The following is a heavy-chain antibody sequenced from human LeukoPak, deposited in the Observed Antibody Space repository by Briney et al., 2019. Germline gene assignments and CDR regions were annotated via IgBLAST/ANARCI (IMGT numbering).Heavy chain of an antibody. CDR1: GYTFTGYY. J-gene: IGHJ4*02. Sequence: GASVKVSCKASGYTFTGYYMHWVRQAPGQGLEWMGWISAYNGNTNYAQKLQGRVTMTTDTSTSTAYMELRSLRSDDTAVYYCAREPYPPPWYYFDYWGQGTLVTVSS. CDR2: ISAYNGNT. D-gene: IGHD2-8*02. V-gene: IGHV1-18*04. CDR3: AREPYPPPWYYFDY.